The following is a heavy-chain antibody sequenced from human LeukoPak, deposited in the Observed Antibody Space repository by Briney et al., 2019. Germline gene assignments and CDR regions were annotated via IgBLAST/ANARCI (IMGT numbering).Heavy chain of an antibody. J-gene: IGHJ6*02. D-gene: IGHD6-19*01. CDR1: GFTFSSYA. CDR2: ISYDGSNK. V-gene: IGHV3-30*04. Sequence: PGGSLRPSCAASGFTFSSYAMHWVRQALGKGLEWVAVISYDGSNKYYADSVKGRFTISRDNSKNTLYLQMNSLRAEDTAVYYCARDHGVRQWLVWDLGYYYYGMDVWGQGTTVTVSS. CDR3: ARDHGVRQWLVWDLGYYYYGMDV.